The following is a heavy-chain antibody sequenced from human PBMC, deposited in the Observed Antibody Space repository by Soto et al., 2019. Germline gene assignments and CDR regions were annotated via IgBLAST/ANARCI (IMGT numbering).Heavy chain of an antibody. CDR2: IRYDGSIT. Sequence: EVQLVESGGGLVQPGGSLXLSCAASGFXFXSYWMHWVRQAPGKGLVWVSRIRYDGSITNYADSVKGRSTISRDDAKNTVYLQMNSLRAEDTAVYYCARGLRGGYGMDVWGQGTTVTVSS. J-gene: IGHJ6*02. CDR1: GFXFXSYW. CDR3: ARGLRGGYGMDV. D-gene: IGHD3-16*01. V-gene: IGHV3-74*01.